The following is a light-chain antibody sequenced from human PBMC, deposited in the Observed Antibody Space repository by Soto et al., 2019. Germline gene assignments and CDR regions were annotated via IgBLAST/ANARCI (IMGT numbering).Light chain of an antibody. V-gene: IGLV1-40*01. CDR3: QSYDSSLIGWV. CDR2: GNS. J-gene: IGLJ3*02. Sequence: QSVLTQPPSVSGAPGQRVTISCTGSSSNIGAGYDVHWYQQLPGTAPKRLIYGNSNRPSGVPDRFSGSKSGTSASLAITGLQAEDEADYYCQSYDSSLIGWVFGGGTKVTVL. CDR1: SSNIGAGYD.